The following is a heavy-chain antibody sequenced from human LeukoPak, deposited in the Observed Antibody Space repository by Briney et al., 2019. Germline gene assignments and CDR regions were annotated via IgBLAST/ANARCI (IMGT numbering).Heavy chain of an antibody. CDR2: IIPIFGTA. J-gene: IGHJ4*02. D-gene: IGHD4-23*01. Sequence: WASVKVSCKASGGTFSSYAISWVRQAPGQGLEWMGGIIPIFGTANYAQKFQGRVTITADESTSTAYMELSSLRSEDTAVYYCARDDYGGSPDYWGQGTLVTVSS. V-gene: IGHV1-69*13. CDR1: GGTFSSYA. CDR3: ARDDYGGSPDY.